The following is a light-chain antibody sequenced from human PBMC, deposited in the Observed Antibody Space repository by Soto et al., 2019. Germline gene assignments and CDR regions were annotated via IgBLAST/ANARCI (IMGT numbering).Light chain of an antibody. V-gene: IGLV2-14*03. CDR2: DVS. Sequence: QSVLTQPASVSGSPGQSITISCTGTSSDVGRYNDVSWYQQLPGKAPKLMIYDVSSRPSGVSDRFSGSKSGNTASLTISGLQADDEADYYCSSSTSISTLAFGGGTKVTVL. J-gene: IGLJ2*01. CDR1: SSDVGRYND. CDR3: SSSTSISTLA.